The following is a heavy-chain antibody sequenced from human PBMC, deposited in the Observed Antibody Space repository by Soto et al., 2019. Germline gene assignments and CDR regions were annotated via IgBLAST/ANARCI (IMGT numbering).Heavy chain of an antibody. Sequence: ASVKVSCKVSGYTLTQLSMHWVRQAPGKGLEWMGGFDPEDGETIYAQKFQGRVTMTEDTSTDTAYMELSSLGSEETAVYYCASNYYGSGASNWFDPWGQGTLVTVSS. CDR2: FDPEDGET. V-gene: IGHV1-24*01. CDR3: ASNYYGSGASNWFDP. J-gene: IGHJ5*02. D-gene: IGHD3-10*01. CDR1: GYTLTQLS.